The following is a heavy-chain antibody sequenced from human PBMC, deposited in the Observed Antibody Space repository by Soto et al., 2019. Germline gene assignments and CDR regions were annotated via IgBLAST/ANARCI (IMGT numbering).Heavy chain of an antibody. Sequence: PSETLSLTCAVSGGSISSGGYSWSWIRQPPGKGLEWIGYICHSGSTYYNPSLKSRVTISVDRSKNQFSLKLSSVTAADTAVYYCARGLPGYYDSSGYSPYYFDYWGQGTLVTVSS. J-gene: IGHJ4*02. CDR1: GGSISSGGYS. D-gene: IGHD3-22*01. V-gene: IGHV4-30-2*01. CDR2: ICHSGST. CDR3: ARGLPGYYDSSGYSPYYFDY.